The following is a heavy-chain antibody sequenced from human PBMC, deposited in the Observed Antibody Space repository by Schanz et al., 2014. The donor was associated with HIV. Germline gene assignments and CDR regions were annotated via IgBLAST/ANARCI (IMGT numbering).Heavy chain of an antibody. CDR2: ISAYNGKT. V-gene: IGHV1-18*01. CDR1: GYIFTSNG. J-gene: IGHJ6*02. CDR3: ARGARYGMDV. Sequence: QVQLVQSGAEGRKPGASVKVSCKASGYIFTSNGISWVRQAPGQGLEWMGWISAYNGKTNYARKVQGRVTMTTDTSTTTAYMELRSLRSDDTAVYYCARGARYGMDVWGQGTTVTVSS.